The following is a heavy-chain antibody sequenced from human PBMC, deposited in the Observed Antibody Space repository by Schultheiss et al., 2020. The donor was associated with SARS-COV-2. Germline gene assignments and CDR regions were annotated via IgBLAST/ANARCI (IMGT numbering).Heavy chain of an antibody. D-gene: IGHD6-19*01. V-gene: IGHV4-39*07. CDR2: VYHSGST. CDR3: ARAMYSSGWYDY. J-gene: IGHJ4*02. CDR1: GGSISSSSYY. Sequence: SETLSLTCTVSGGSISSSSYYWGWIRQPPGKGLEWIGEVYHSGSTYYNPSLKSRVTISVDTSKNQFSLKLSSVTAADTAVYYCARAMYSSGWYDYWGQGTLVTVSS.